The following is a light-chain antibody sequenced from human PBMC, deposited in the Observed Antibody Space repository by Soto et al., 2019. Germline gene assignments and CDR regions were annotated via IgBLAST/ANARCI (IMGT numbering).Light chain of an antibody. CDR1: SSDVGGYNY. V-gene: IGLV2-14*01. CDR3: SSYTSSSTPPYV. Sequence: QSALTQPASVSGSPGQSITISCTGTSSDVGGYNYVSWYQQHPGKAPKLMIYEVSHRPSGVSNRFSGSKSGNTASLTISGLQAEDEAAYYCSSYTSSSTPPYVFGTGTKLTVL. CDR2: EVS. J-gene: IGLJ1*01.